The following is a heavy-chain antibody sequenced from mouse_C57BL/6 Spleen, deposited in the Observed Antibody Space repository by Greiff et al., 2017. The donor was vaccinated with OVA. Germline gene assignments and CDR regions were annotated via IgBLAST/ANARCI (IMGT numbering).Heavy chain of an antibody. J-gene: IGHJ4*01. CDR3: ARCYGSSLYYALDY. CDR1: GYTFTSYW. V-gene: IGHV1-69*01. Sequence: VQLQQPGAELVMPGASVKLSCKASGYTFTSYWMHWVKQRPGQGLEWIGEIDPSDSYTNYNQKFKGKSTLTVDKSSSTAYMQLSSLTSEDSAVYYCARCYGSSLYYALDYWGQGTSVTVSS. CDR2: IDPSDSYT. D-gene: IGHD1-1*01.